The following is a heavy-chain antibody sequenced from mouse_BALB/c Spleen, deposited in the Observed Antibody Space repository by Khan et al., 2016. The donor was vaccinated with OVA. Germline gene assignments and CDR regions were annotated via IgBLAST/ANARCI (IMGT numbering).Heavy chain of an antibody. D-gene: IGHD2-12*01. CDR3: ARPVRAYYSAMDY. CDR1: GFSLTNYG. CDR2: IWSDGST. V-gene: IGHV2-6-2*01. Sequence: QVQLKQSGPDLVAPSQSLSITCTVSGFSLTNYGVHWVRQPPGKGLEWLVVIWSDGSTTYNSALKSRLSINKDNSKSQVFLKMNSLQTGDTAMYXRARPVRAYYSAMDYWGQGTSVTVSS. J-gene: IGHJ4*01.